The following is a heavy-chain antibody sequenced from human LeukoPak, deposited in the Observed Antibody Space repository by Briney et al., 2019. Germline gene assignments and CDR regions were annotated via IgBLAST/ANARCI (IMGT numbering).Heavy chain of an antibody. Sequence: GGSLRLSCAASGFAFSDYSMNWVRQAPGKGLEFLSSINGNGDSTYHADSVKGRFTISRDNSRSTLYLQMRSLRPEDTAVYYCVKSGYSTSSDVDYWGQGTLVTVSS. V-gene: IGHV3-64D*09. J-gene: IGHJ4*02. CDR2: INGNGDST. CDR3: VKSGYSTSSDVDY. CDR1: GFAFSDYS. D-gene: IGHD6-6*01.